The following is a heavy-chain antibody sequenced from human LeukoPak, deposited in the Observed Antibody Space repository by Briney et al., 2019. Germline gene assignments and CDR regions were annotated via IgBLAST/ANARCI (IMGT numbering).Heavy chain of an antibody. Sequence: GESLKISCKGSGYTFTTYWIGWVRQMPGKGLEWMGIIYPGDSDTRYSPSFQGQVTISVDKSINTAYLQWTSLEASDTAMYFCVRRSTSSRGSFDPWGQGTLVTVSS. CDR2: IYPGDSDT. D-gene: IGHD5-24*01. V-gene: IGHV5-51*01. J-gene: IGHJ5*02. CDR1: GYTFTTYW. CDR3: VRRSTSSRGSFDP.